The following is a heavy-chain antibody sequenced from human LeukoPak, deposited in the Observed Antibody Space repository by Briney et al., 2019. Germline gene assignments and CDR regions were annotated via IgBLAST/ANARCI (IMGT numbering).Heavy chain of an antibody. CDR1: GFTFSSYW. CDR2: INSDGSTT. V-gene: IGHV3-74*01. Sequence: GGSLRLSCAASGFTFSSYWMHWVCQVPGKGLVWVSRINSDGSTTNYADSVKGRFTISRDNAKNTLYLHMNSLTAEDTAVYYCASKRYSSGWYEVWGQGTLVTVSS. CDR3: ASKRYSSGWYEV. D-gene: IGHD6-19*01. J-gene: IGHJ4*02.